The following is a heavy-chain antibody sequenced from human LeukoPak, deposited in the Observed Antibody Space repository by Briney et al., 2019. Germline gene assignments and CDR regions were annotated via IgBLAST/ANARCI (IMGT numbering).Heavy chain of an antibody. V-gene: IGHV3-23*01. Sequence: GGSLRLSCAASGFTFSSYAMSWVRQAPGKGLEWVSAISGSGGSTYYADSVKGRFTISRDNSKNTLYLQMNSLRAEDTAVYYCAKDLRCSSTSCYWGFDYWGQGTLVTVSS. D-gene: IGHD2-2*01. CDR2: ISGSGGST. J-gene: IGHJ4*02. CDR1: GFTFSSYA. CDR3: AKDLRCSSTSCYWGFDY.